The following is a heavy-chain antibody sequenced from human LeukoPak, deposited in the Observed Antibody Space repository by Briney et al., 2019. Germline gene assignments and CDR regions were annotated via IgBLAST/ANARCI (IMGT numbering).Heavy chain of an antibody. CDR3: ASSVPGYSSGWYFVH. CDR2: IIPIFGTA. Sequence: EASVKVSCKASGGTFSSYAISWVRQAPGQGLEWMGGIIPIFGTANYAQEFQGRVTITADESTSTAYMELSSLRSEDTAVYYCASSVPGYSSGWYFVHWGQGTLVTVSS. D-gene: IGHD6-19*01. V-gene: IGHV1-69*13. J-gene: IGHJ4*02. CDR1: GGTFSSYA.